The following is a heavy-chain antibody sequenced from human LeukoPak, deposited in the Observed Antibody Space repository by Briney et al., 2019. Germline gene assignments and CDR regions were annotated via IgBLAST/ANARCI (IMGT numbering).Heavy chain of an antibody. CDR2: INPNSGGT. CDR3: AKQYGDYSYFQH. CDR1: GYTFTGYY. Sequence: ASVKVSCKASGYTFTGYYMHWVRQAPGQGLEWMGWINPNSGGTNYAQKFQGRVTMTRDTSISTAYMELSRLRSDDTAVYYCAKQYGDYSYFQHWGQDTLVTVSS. J-gene: IGHJ1*01. D-gene: IGHD4-17*01. V-gene: IGHV1-2*02.